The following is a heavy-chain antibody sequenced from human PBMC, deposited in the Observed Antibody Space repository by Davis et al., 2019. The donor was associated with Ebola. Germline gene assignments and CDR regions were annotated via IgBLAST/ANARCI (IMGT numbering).Heavy chain of an antibody. D-gene: IGHD3-22*01. J-gene: IGHJ6*04. CDR1: GYTFTGYY. CDR2: INPNSGGT. V-gene: IGHV1-2*06. CDR3: ARGGDSSGYYSYYYYYGMDV. Sequence: ASVKVSCKASGYTFTGYYMHWVRQAPGQGLEWMGRINPNSGGTNYAQKFQGRVTMTRDTSISTAYMELSRLRSGDTAVYYCARGGDSSGYYSYYYYYGMDVWGKGTTVTVSS.